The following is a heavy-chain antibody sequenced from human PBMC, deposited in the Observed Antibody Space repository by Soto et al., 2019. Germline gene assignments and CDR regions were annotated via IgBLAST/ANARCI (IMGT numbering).Heavy chain of an antibody. CDR2: IDPSDSYT. J-gene: IGHJ6*02. CDR3: ARRTLLRAASPLYYYGMDV. Sequence: PGEFLQNSCKGCGDSVSSYWIGWVRQMPGKGLEWMGRIDPSDSYTNYSPSFQGHVTISADKSISTAYLQWSSLKASDTAMYYCARRTLLRAASPLYYYGMDVWGQGTTVTVSS. V-gene: IGHV5-10-1*01. CDR1: GDSVSSYW.